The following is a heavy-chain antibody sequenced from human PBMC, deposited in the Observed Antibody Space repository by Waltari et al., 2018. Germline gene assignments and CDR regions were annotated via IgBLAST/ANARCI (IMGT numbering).Heavy chain of an antibody. CDR1: GFTFSSYW. CDR3: ARDRVTMVRGVIHNWFDP. Sequence: EVQLVESGGGLVQPGGSLRLSCAASGFTFSSYWMSWVRQAPGKGLEWVANIKQDGSEKYYVDSVKGRFTISRDNAKNSLYLQMNSLRAEDTAVYYCARDRVTMVRGVIHNWFDPWGQGTLVTVSS. J-gene: IGHJ5*02. CDR2: IKQDGSEK. V-gene: IGHV3-7*01. D-gene: IGHD3-10*01.